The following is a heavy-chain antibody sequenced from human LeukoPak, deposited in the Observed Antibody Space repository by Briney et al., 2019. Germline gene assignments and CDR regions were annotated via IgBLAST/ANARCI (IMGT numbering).Heavy chain of an antibody. CDR1: GGSISSYY. D-gene: IGHD7-27*01. V-gene: IGHV4-59*01. J-gene: IGHJ4*02. CDR3: ARHQGTGDWYFDY. CDR2: IYYSGST. Sequence: SETLSLTCTVSGGSISSYYWSWIRQPPGKGLEWIGYIYYSGSTNYNPSLKSRVTISVDTSKNQFSLKLSSVTAADTAVYYCARHQGTGDWYFDYWGQGTLVTVSS.